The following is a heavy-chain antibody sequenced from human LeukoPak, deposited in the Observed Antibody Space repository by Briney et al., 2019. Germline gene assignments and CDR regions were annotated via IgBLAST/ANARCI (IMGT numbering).Heavy chain of an antibody. V-gene: IGHV1-2*02. CDR1: GYTFTSYY. D-gene: IGHD3-10*01. CDR2: INPNSGGT. J-gene: IGHJ4*02. Sequence: ASVKVSCKASGYTFTSYYMHWVRQAPGQGLEWMGWINPNSGGTNYAQKFQGRVTMTRDTSISTAYMELSRLRSDDTAVYYCARSVRGVTPFDYWGQGTLVTVSS. CDR3: ARSVRGVTPFDY.